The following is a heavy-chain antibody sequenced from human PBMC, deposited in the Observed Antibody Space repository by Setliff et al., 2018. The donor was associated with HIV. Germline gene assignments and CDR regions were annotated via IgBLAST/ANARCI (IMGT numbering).Heavy chain of an antibody. V-gene: IGHV4-34*01. CDR1: GGSFSGYC. CDR3: AREGGTDRYLDY. CDR2: IQHSGRI. D-gene: IGHD3-16*01. J-gene: IGHJ4*02. Sequence: SETLSLTCAVYGGSFSGYCWSWIRQPPGKGLEWIGEIQHSGRINYNPSLRSRVTTSVDTSKNQFSLRLRSVTAADTAVYYCAREGGTDRYLDYWGQGTPVTVSS.